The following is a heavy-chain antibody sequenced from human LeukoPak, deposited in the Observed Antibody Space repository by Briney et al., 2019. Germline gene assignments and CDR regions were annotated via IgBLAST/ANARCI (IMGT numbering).Heavy chain of an antibody. CDR2: ISSSSSTI. V-gene: IGHV3-48*01. Sequence: SGGSLRLSCAASGFTFSSYSMNWVRQAPGKGPEWVSYISSSSSTIYYADSVKGRFTISRDNAKNSLYLQMNSLRAEDTAVYYCASFVLRYFDWFDYWGQGTLVTVSS. CDR3: ASFVLRYFDWFDY. J-gene: IGHJ4*02. CDR1: GFTFSSYS. D-gene: IGHD3-9*01.